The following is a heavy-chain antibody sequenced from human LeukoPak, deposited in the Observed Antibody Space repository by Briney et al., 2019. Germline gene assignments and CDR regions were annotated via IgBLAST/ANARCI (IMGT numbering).Heavy chain of an antibody. J-gene: IGHJ4*02. D-gene: IGHD6-6*01. CDR2: IYHSGST. Sequence: PSETLSLTCTVSGGSISSGGYYWGWIRQPPGKGLEWIGYIYHSGSTYYNPSLKSRVTISVDRSKNQFSLKLSSVTAADTAVYYCARVRRPTIEYSSSFLDYWGQGTLVTVSS. CDR1: GGSISSGGYY. CDR3: ARVRRPTIEYSSSFLDY. V-gene: IGHV4-30-2*01.